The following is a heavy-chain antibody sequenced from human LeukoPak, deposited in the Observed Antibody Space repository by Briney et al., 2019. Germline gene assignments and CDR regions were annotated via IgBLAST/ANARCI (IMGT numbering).Heavy chain of an antibody. Sequence: ASVKVSCKASGYTFTRYYMHWVRQAPGQGLEWMGIINPSGGSTTYAPKFQGRVSMTRDTSTGTVYMELSSLRSDDTAVYYCARDPLIDILTGPPGDLIRSYYFDYWGQGTLVTVSS. CDR1: GYTFTRYY. CDR3: ARDPLIDILTGPPGDLIRSYYFDY. V-gene: IGHV1-46*01. J-gene: IGHJ4*02. CDR2: INPSGGST. D-gene: IGHD3-9*01.